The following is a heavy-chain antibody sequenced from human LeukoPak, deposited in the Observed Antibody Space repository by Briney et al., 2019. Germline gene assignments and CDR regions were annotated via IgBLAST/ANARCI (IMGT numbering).Heavy chain of an antibody. CDR2: IIPIFGTA. D-gene: IGHD2-2*01. CDR1: GGTFSSYA. Sequence: SVKVSCKASGGTFSSYAISWVRQAPGQGLEWMGGIIPIFGTANYAQKFQGRVTITADKSTSTAYMELSSLRSEDTAVYYCARAGRGYCSSTSCSWFDPWGQGTLVTVSS. V-gene: IGHV1-69*06. J-gene: IGHJ5*02. CDR3: ARAGRGYCSSTSCSWFDP.